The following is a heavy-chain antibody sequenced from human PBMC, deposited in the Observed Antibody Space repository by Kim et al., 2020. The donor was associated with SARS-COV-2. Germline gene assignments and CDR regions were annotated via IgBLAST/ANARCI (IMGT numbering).Heavy chain of an antibody. D-gene: IGHD3-16*02. V-gene: IGHV3-48*03. CDR3: ARVVIISSQNMRVFDY. J-gene: IGHJ4*02. Sequence: DSVRGRFTTSRDNAKNSLYLQMNSLRVEDTCVYYCARVVIISSQNMRVFDYWGQGTLVTVSS.